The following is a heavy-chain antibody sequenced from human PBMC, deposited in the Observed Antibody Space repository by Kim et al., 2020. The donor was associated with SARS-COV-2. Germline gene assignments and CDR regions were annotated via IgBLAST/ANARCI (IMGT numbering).Heavy chain of an antibody. Sequence: GGSLRLSCAASGFTFSSYTMNWVRQAPGKGPEWVAFFTSSSSSISYADSVKGRFFISRDNAQSSVYLQLNSLRADDTAVYYCVRGRGSYYFDSWGQGTLV. D-gene: IGHD1-26*01. CDR3: VRGRGSYYFDS. V-gene: IGHV3-48*04. J-gene: IGHJ4*02. CDR2: FTSSSSSI. CDR1: GFTFSSYT.